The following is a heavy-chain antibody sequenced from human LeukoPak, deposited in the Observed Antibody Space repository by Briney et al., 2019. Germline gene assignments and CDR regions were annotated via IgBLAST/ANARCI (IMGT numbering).Heavy chain of an antibody. CDR1: GFTFSDYF. Sequence: PGGSLRLSCAASGFTFSDYFMTWIRQAPGKGLEWVSYISSSGTYTNYADSVKGRFTISRDNAKNSLYLQVNSLRAEDTAVYYCAREQYGGKDYWGQGNLVTVSS. CDR3: AREQYGGKDY. J-gene: IGHJ4*02. CDR2: ISSSGTYT. D-gene: IGHD4-23*01. V-gene: IGHV3-11*05.